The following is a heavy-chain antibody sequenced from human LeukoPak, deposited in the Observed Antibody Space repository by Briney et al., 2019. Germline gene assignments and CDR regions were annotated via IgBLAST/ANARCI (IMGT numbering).Heavy chain of an antibody. CDR1: GFTFSSYA. CDR2: ISYDGSNK. V-gene: IGHV3-30*04. CDR3: AKDLNYYDSSGYSPFDY. J-gene: IGHJ4*02. Sequence: GGSLRLSCAASGFTFSSYAMHWVRQAPGKGLEWVAVISYDGSNKYYADSVKGRFTISRDNSKNTPYLQMNSLRAEDTAVYYCAKDLNYYDSSGYSPFDYWGQGTLVTVSS. D-gene: IGHD3-22*01.